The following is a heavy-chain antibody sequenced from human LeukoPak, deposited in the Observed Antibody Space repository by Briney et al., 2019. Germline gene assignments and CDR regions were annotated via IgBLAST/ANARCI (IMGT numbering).Heavy chain of an antibody. CDR1: GFPFSSYS. CDR3: TKDHTGPQDF. D-gene: IGHD4-17*01. J-gene: IGHJ4*02. CDR2: ISSSSSYI. Sequence: PGGSLRLSCAASGFPFSSYSMNWVRQAPGKGLEWVSSISSSSSYIYYADSVKGRFTISRDNAKNSLYLQMNSLRAEDTAVYYCTKDHTGPQDFWGQGTLVTVSS. V-gene: IGHV3-21*01.